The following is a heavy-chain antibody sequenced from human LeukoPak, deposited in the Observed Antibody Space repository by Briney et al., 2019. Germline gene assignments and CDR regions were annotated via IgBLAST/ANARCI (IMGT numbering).Heavy chain of an antibody. Sequence: GGSLRLSCAASGFTFRDYAIHWVRQAPGKGLEWVAFISHDGYNKYYADSLKGRFTISRDNAKNSVYLQMDSLRAEDSAVYYCARLRRNTDSSGFFYYYDYWGQGTLVTVSS. CDR3: ARLRRNTDSSGFFYYYDY. D-gene: IGHD3-22*01. CDR2: ISHDGYNK. CDR1: GFTFRDYA. J-gene: IGHJ4*02. V-gene: IGHV3-30*04.